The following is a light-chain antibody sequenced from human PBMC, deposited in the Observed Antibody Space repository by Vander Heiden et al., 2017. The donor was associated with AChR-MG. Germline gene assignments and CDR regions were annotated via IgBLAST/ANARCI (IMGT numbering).Light chain of an antibody. CDR1: QSLSTY. Sequence: DIQLTQSPSSLSASVGDRVTITCRASQSLSTYLNWYQQKPGKAPTLLIYVASNLQSGVPSRFSGSGYGTDFTLTIRNRQPEDSAVYYCQQSDSTPPWTFGQGTKVEI. V-gene: IGKV1-39*01. CDR3: QQSDSTPPWT. J-gene: IGKJ1*01. CDR2: VAS.